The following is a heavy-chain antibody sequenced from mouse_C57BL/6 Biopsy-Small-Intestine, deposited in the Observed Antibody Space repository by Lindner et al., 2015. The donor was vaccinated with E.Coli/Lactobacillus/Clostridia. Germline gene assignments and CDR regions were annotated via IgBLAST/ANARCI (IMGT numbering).Heavy chain of an antibody. D-gene: IGHD1-1*01. J-gene: IGHJ2*01. CDR3: ARSEYYGSSYIFDY. CDR1: GYAFSNSW. V-gene: IGHV1-82*01. CDR2: IYPGDGDT. Sequence: VQLQESGPELVKPGASVKISCKASGYAFSNSWMNWVKQRPGKGLEWIGRIYPGDGDTTYNGKFKGKATLTADKSSSTAYMQLSSLTSEDSAVYFCARSEYYGSSYIFDYWGQGTTLTVSS.